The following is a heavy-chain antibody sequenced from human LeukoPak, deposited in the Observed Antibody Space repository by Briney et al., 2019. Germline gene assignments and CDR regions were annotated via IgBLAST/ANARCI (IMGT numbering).Heavy chain of an antibody. CDR1: GGSISSYY. D-gene: IGHD6-13*01. V-gene: IGHV4-59*01. J-gene: IGHJ4*02. Sequence: SETLSLTCTVSGGSISSYYWSWIRQPPGKGLEWIGYIYYSGSTNYNPSLKGRVTISVDTSKNQFSLKLSSVTAADTAVYYCARGGAAAAFDYWGQGTLVTVFS. CDR2: IYYSGST. CDR3: ARGGAAAAFDY.